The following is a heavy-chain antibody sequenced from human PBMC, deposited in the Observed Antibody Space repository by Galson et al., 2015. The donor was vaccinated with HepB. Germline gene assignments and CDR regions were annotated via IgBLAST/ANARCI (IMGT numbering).Heavy chain of an antibody. D-gene: IGHD3-22*01. CDR3: AKEKYPIVVVTSFDY. V-gene: IGHV3-30*18. J-gene: IGHJ4*02. CDR2: ISYDGSNK. Sequence: SLRLSCAASGFTFSSYGMHWVRQAPGKGLEWVAVISYDGSNKYYADSVKGRFTISRDNSKNTLYLQMNSLRAEDTAVYYCAKEKYPIVVVTSFDYWGQGTLVTVSS. CDR1: GFTFSSYG.